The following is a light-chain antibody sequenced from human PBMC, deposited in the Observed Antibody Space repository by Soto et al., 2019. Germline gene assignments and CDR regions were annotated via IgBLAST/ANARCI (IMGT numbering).Light chain of an antibody. CDR3: QQSYSTQVT. V-gene: IGKV1-39*01. CDR1: QSMSSY. CDR2: AAS. Sequence: DIQMTQSPSSLYASVGDRVTITCRASQSMSSYLNWYQQKPGKAPKLLIYAASSLQSGVPSRFSGSVSGTDFTLTISSLQPEDFATYYCQQSYSTQVTFGPGTKVDIK. J-gene: IGKJ3*01.